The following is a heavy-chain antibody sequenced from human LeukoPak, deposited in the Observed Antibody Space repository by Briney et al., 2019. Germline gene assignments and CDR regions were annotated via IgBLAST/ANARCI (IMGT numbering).Heavy chain of an antibody. CDR3: ARAGTYDFWSGYPFLFDY. CDR1: GGSISSYY. CDR2: IYYSGST. Sequence: KPSETLSLTCTVFGGSISSYYWSWIRQPPGKGLEWIGYIYYSGSTNYNPSLKSRVTISVDTSKNQFSLKLSSVTAADTAVYYCARAGTYDFWSGYPFLFDYWGQGTLVTVSS. J-gene: IGHJ4*02. V-gene: IGHV4-59*08. D-gene: IGHD3-3*01.